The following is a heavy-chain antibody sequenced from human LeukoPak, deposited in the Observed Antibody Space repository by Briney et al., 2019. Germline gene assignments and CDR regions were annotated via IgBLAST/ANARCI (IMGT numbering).Heavy chain of an antibody. CDR3: ASGYCSGGSCYSEY. CDR1: GGSISSYY. J-gene: IGHJ4*02. V-gene: IGHV4-59*01. Sequence: SETLSLTCTVSGGSISSYYWSWIRQPPGKRLEWIGYIYYSGSTNYNPSLKSRVTISVDTSKNQFSLKLSSVTAADTAVYYCASGYCSGGSCYSEYWGQGTLVTVSS. D-gene: IGHD2-15*01. CDR2: IYYSGST.